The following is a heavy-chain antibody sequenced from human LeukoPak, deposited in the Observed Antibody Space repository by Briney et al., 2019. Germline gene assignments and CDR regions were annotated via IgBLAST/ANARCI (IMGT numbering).Heavy chain of an antibody. CDR1: GFTFSTYS. Sequence: PGGSLRLSYAASGFTFSTYSFNWVRQAPGKGLEWVSFISISSNYIYYADSVKGRFTISRDNAKNSLFLQMDSLRTEDTAVYYCARDGCSYRPFDYWGQGTLVTVSS. V-gene: IGHV3-21*01. CDR2: ISISSNYI. D-gene: IGHD4-11*01. CDR3: ARDGCSYRPFDY. J-gene: IGHJ4*02.